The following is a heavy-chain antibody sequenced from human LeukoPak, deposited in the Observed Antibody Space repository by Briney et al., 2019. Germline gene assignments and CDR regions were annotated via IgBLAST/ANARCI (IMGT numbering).Heavy chain of an antibody. Sequence: ASVKVSCKVSGYTLTELSMHWVRQAPGKGLEWMGGFDPEDGETIYAQKFQGRVTMTEDTSTDTAYMELSSLRSEDTAVYFCARAPLDFSGSGTYYIRHFDYWGQGTLVTVSS. D-gene: IGHD3-10*01. CDR2: FDPEDGET. J-gene: IGHJ4*02. CDR1: GYTLTELS. CDR3: ARAPLDFSGSGTYYIRHFDY. V-gene: IGHV1-24*01.